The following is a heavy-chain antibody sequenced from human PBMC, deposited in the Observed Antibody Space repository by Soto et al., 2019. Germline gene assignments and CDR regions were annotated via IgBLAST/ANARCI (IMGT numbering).Heavy chain of an antibody. D-gene: IGHD2-21*01. CDR2: ISAYNGNT. V-gene: IGHV1-18*01. CDR1: GYTFTSYG. J-gene: IGHJ6*03. Sequence: ASVKVSCKASGYTFTSYGISWVRQAPGQGLEWMGWISAYNGNTNYAQKLQGRVTMTTDTSTSTAYMELRSLRSDDTAVYYCARVEAYCGGDCYLPLLYHMEVWGKGTTVTVSS. CDR3: ARVEAYCGGDCYLPLLYHMEV.